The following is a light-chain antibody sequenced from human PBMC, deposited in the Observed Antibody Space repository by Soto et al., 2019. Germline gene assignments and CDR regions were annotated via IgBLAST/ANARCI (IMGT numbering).Light chain of an antibody. CDR2: EVA. J-gene: IGLJ3*02. CDR3: CSYATGGTLV. Sequence: QSALTQPASVSGSPGQSITIPCIGSSTDIESYNFVSWYQIHPGKAPKLIIFEVANRPSDVSLRFSGSKSGNAASLTISSLQAEDEADYHCCSYATGGTLVFGGGTKLTVL. V-gene: IGLV2-23*02. CDR1: STDIESYNF.